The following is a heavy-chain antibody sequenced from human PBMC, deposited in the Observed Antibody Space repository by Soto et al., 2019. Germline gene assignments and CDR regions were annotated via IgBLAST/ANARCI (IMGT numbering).Heavy chain of an antibody. CDR3: ARARLVGLTTWDYFDY. D-gene: IGHD1-1*01. CDR2: ISDSGST. Sequence: SETLSLTCNVSGGSISNYYCNFIRQPPWKRLEWIGYISDSGSTKYNPSLMSRVTISADMSKNQVSLKVKSVAAADTAIYYCARARLVGLTTWDYFDYWGQGTLVTVSS. V-gene: IGHV4-59*01. J-gene: IGHJ4*02. CDR1: GGSISNYY.